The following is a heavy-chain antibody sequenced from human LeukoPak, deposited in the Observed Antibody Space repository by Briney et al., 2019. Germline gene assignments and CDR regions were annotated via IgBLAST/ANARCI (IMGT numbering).Heavy chain of an antibody. Sequence: SQTLSLTCAISGDSISSNSAAWNWIRQSPSRGLEWLGRTYYRSKRYHDFAVSVTSRITISPDTSKNQFSLHLKSVAPDDTAVYYCARDLPESGYYHFDYWGQGTLVTVSS. J-gene: IGHJ4*02. V-gene: IGHV6-1*01. D-gene: IGHD3-22*01. CDR3: ARDLPESGYYHFDY. CDR2: TYYRSKRYH. CDR1: GDSISSNSAA.